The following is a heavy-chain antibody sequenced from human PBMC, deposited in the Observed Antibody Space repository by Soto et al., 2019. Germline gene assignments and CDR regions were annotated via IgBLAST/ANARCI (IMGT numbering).Heavy chain of an antibody. D-gene: IGHD5-18*01. J-gene: IGHJ4*02. Sequence: VGSLRLSCASSVFTFSSYAMHCVRQAPGKGLEWVAVISYDGSNKYYADSVKGRFTISRDNSKNTLYLQMNSLRAEDTAVYYCARSGYSYGIEYWGQGTLVSVSS. V-gene: IGHV3-30-3*01. CDR2: ISYDGSNK. CDR3: ARSGYSYGIEY. CDR1: VFTFSSYA.